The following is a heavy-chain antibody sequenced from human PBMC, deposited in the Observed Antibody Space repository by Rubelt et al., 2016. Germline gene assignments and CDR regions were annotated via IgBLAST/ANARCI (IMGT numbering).Heavy chain of an antibody. CDR2: IYDNGGT. D-gene: IGHD6-19*01. Sequence: QLQLQESGPGLVKPSETLSLTCTVSGGSISGSSHYWGWIRQPPGKALEWIGCIYDNGGTYYTPSLQSRVTISVDTSKNQFSLMVSTGTAADTAIYYCARDTWMVTLLFDPWGQGTLVTVTS. CDR3: ARDTWMVTLLFDP. CDR1: GGSISGSSHY. V-gene: IGHV4-39*07. J-gene: IGHJ5*02.